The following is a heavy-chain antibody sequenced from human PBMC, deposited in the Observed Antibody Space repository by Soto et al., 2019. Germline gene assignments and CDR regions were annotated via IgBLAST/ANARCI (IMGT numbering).Heavy chain of an antibody. CDR1: GGSISIYY. CDR2: IYTSGST. J-gene: IGHJ6*02. V-gene: IGHV4-4*07. D-gene: IGHD6-13*01. CDR3: ASAGQQGYYYYYGMDV. Sequence: SETLSLTCTVSGGSISIYYWRWIRQPAGKGLEWIGRIYTSGSTNYNPSLKSRVTMSVDTSKNQFSLKLSSVTAADTAVYYCASAGQQGYYYYYGMDVWGQGTTVTVSS.